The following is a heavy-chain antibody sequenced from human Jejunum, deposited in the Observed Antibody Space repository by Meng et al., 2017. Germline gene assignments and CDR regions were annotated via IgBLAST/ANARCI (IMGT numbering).Heavy chain of an antibody. CDR3: ARDPGYGALDY. V-gene: IGHV3-7*01. D-gene: IGHD4/OR15-4a*01. CDR1: GFMFSGSW. Sequence: WGSLRLSCAVSGFMFSGSWMSWVRQAPGQGLEWVANMNQDGSNIYYMDSVRGRFTISRDNTKNSLYLQMNSLRVEDTAVYYCARDPGYGALDYWGQGRLVTVSS. CDR2: MNQDGSNI. J-gene: IGHJ4*02.